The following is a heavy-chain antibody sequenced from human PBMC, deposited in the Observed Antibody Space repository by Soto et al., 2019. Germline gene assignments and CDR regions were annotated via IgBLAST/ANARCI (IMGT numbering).Heavy chain of an antibody. J-gene: IGHJ4*02. D-gene: IGHD2-15*01. CDR1: GGSISSSSYY. CDR3: ARHPPDIVVVVAAYFDY. Sequence: TLSLTCTVSGGSISSSSYYWGWIRQPPGKGLEWIGGIYYSGSTYYNPSLKSRVTISVDTSKNQFSLKLSSVTAADTAVYYCARHPPDIVVVVAAYFDYWGQGTLVTVSS. CDR2: IYYSGST. V-gene: IGHV4-39*01.